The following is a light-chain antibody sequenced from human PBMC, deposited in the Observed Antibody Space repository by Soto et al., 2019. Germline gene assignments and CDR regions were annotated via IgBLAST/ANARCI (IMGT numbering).Light chain of an antibody. V-gene: IGKV3-11*01. CDR1: QYINTR. CDR2: QTS. CDR3: HQRQSWPRT. Sequence: EIVLTQSPATLSSFPGDRVTLSCRARQYINTRLAWYQHRPGQAPRLLIYQTSIRAAGIPARFSASGTGTDITLTISDVQPEDFAVYYCHQRQSWPRTFGQGTKVDIK. J-gene: IGKJ1*01.